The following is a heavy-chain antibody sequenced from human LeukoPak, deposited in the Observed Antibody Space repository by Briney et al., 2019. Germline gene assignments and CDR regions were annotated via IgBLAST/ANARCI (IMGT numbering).Heavy chain of an antibody. V-gene: IGHV3-30-3*01. CDR3: AGAGTIPLRGVINY. CDR1: GFTFSSYA. J-gene: IGHJ4*02. D-gene: IGHD3-10*01. Sequence: GGSLRLSCAASGFTFSSYAMHWVRQAPGKGLEWVAVISYDGSNKYYADSVKGRFTISRDNSKNTLYLQMNSLRAEDTAVYYCAGAGTIPLRGVINYWGQGTLVTVSS. CDR2: ISYDGSNK.